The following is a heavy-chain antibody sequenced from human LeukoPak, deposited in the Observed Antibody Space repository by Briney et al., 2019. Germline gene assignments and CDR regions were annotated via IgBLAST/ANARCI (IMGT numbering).Heavy chain of an antibody. CDR1: GGSISSSSYY. D-gene: IGHD4-17*01. J-gene: IGHJ4*02. Sequence: SETLSLTCTVSGGSISSSSYYWGWLRQPPGKGLEWIGSIYYSGSTYYNPSLKSRVTISVDTSKNQFSLKLSSVTAADTAVYYCARHESTVTTDFDYWGQGTLVTVSS. V-gene: IGHV4-39*01. CDR3: ARHESTVTTDFDY. CDR2: IYYSGST.